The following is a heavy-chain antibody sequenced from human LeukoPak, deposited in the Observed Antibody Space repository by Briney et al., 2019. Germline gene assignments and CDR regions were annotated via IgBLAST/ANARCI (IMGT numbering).Heavy chain of an antibody. CDR3: AKKGPYYYGSGSKYYFDY. CDR2: ISGSGGST. J-gene: IGHJ4*02. Sequence: GGSLRLSCAASGFTFSSYAMSWVRQAPGKGLEWVSAISGSGGSTYYADSVKGRFTISRDNSKNTLDLQMNSLRAEDTAVYYCAKKGPYYYGSGSKYYFDYWGQGTLVTVSS. CDR1: GFTFSSYA. D-gene: IGHD3-10*01. V-gene: IGHV3-23*01.